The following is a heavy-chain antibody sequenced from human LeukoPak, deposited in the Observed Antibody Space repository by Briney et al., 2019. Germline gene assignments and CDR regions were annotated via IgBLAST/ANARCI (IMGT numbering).Heavy chain of an antibody. CDR2: IYVGDSDT. J-gene: IGHJ3*02. CDR3: ARRYDTSGHYYGTAFDI. CDR1: GYSFSNYW. Sequence: GESLKISCKGSGYSFSNYWISWVRQMPGKGLEWMGSIYVGDSDTRYSPSFQGQVTISTDKSISTAYLQWRSLKASDTAMYYCARRYDTSGHYYGTAFDIWGQGTMVTVSS. V-gene: IGHV5-51*01. D-gene: IGHD3-22*01.